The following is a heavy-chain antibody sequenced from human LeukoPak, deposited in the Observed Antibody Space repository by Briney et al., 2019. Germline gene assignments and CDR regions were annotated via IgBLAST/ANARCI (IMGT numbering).Heavy chain of an antibody. CDR1: GFTFSSYW. V-gene: IGHV3-7*03. D-gene: IGHD2-2*01. Sequence: PGGSLRLSCAASGFTFSSYWMSWVRQAPGKGLEWVANIKQDGSKKYYADSVKGRFTISRDNSRNTLYLQMNSLRAEDSAVYYCAKGVVPVAIHWFDPWGQGTLVTVSS. J-gene: IGHJ5*02. CDR2: IKQDGSKK. CDR3: AKGVVPVAIHWFDP.